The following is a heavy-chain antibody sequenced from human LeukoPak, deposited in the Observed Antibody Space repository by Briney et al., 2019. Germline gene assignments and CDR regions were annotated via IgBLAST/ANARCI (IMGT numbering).Heavy chain of an antibody. CDR2: ISYDESYK. J-gene: IGHJ6*04. V-gene: IGHV3-30*18. D-gene: IGHD7-27*01. CDR1: GFGFSSYG. CDR3: AKDGLTGVNYYYGMDV. Sequence: GRSLRLSCAASGFGFSSYGIHWVRQAPGKGLEWVAVISYDESYKYYADSVKGRFTISRDNSKNTLYLQMNSLRAEDTAVYYCAKDGLTGVNYYYGMDVWGKGTTVTVSS.